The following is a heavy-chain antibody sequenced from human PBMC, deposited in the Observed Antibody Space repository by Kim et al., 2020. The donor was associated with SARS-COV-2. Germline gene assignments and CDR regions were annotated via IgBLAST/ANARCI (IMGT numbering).Heavy chain of an antibody. Sequence: SVKGRFTLSRNNSKNTLYLQMSSLRAEDTDVYYCGKAGGGIAVAGDYFDYWGQGTLVTVSS. V-gene: IGHV3-64D*09. J-gene: IGHJ4*01. CDR3: GKAGGGIAVAGDYFDY. D-gene: IGHD6-19*01.